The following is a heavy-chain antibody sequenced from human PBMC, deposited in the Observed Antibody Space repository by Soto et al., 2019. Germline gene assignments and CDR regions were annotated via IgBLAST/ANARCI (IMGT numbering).Heavy chain of an antibody. CDR3: ARAPIGPYDILTGPFDY. CDR2: IIPIFGTA. D-gene: IGHD3-9*01. Sequence: GASVKVSCKASGGTFSSYAISWVRQAPGQGLEWMGGIIPIFGTANYAQKFQGRVTITADESTSTAYMELSSLRSEDTAVYYCARAPIGPYDILTGPFDYWGQGTLVTVS. CDR1: GGTFSSYA. J-gene: IGHJ4*02. V-gene: IGHV1-69*13.